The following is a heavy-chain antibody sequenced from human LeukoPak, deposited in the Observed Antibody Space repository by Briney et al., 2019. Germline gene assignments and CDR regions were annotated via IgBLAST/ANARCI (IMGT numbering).Heavy chain of an antibody. V-gene: IGHV3-13*01. CDR1: GFTFSSFD. J-gene: IGHJ6*03. CDR3: ARGATRGKYYYMDV. Sequence: QPGGSLRLSCAASGFTFSSFDMHWVRQPTGQGLEWVSTIGTASDTYYPGSGEGRFTLSRDNAKNSLYLQMNSLTAGDTAVYYCARGATRGKYYYMDVWGKGTTVTVSS. D-gene: IGHD1-1*01. CDR2: IGTASDT.